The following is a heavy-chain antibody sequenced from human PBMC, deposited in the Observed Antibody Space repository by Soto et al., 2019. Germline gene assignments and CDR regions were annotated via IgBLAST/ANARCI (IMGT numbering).Heavy chain of an antibody. CDR3: TKFFVETGDSSGWPWSFHY. CDR2: ISGSGTTT. J-gene: IGHJ4*02. Sequence: PGGSLRLSCAASGFTFSNYAMGWVRQAPGEGLEWVSAISGSGTTTYTADSVKGRFTISRDNSENTLYLHTNSLRAEDTAIYYCTKFFVETGDSSGWPWSFHYWALGNLVTVSS. V-gene: IGHV3-23*01. CDR1: GFTFSNYA. D-gene: IGHD6-25*01.